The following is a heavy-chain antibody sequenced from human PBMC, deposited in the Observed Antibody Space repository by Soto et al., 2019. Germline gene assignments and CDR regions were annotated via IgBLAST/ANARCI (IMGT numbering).Heavy chain of an antibody. D-gene: IGHD3-22*01. CDR3: ARDVERYYDSTAQGAFDY. CDR1: GGTFSSYA. CDR2: IIPIFGTA. V-gene: IGHV1-69*12. J-gene: IGHJ4*02. Sequence: QVQLVQSGAEVKKPGSSVKVSCKASGGTFSSYAISWVRQAPGQGLEWMGGIIPIFGTANYAQKFQGRVTITADESTSTAYMELSSLRSEDKAVYYCARDVERYYDSTAQGAFDYWGQGTLVTVSS.